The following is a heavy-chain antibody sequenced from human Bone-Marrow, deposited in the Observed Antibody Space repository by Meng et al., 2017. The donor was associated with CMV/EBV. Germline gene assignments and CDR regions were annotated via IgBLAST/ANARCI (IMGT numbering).Heavy chain of an antibody. CDR3: ARENQKRTYYDFWSGYFGEASYYGMDV. CDR1: GFTFSSYW. J-gene: IGHJ6*02. V-gene: IGHV3-74*01. Sequence: GGSLRLSCAASGFTFSSYWMHWVRQAPGKGLVWVSRINSDGSSTSYADSVKGRFTISRDNAKNTLYLQMNTLRAEDTAVYYCARENQKRTYYDFWSGYFGEASYYGMDVWGQGTTVTVSS. CDR2: INSDGSST. D-gene: IGHD3-3*01.